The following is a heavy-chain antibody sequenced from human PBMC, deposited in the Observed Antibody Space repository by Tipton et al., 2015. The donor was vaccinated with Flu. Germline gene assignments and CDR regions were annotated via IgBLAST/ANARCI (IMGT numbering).Heavy chain of an antibody. CDR2: VNSDDGSFT. Sequence: SLRLSCAASGFTFSSYWMHWVRQAPGKGLVWVARVNSDDGSFTSYADSVKGRFTISRDNAKNSLFLQMNSLTTEDTALYYCAKGSSGYSLNYFDSWGQGTLVTVSS. CDR3: AKGSSGYSLNYFDS. CDR1: GFTFSSYW. D-gene: IGHD3-22*01. V-gene: IGHV3-74*01. J-gene: IGHJ4*02.